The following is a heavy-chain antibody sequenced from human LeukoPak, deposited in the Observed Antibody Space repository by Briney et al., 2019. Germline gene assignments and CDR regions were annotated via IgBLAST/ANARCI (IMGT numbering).Heavy chain of an antibody. Sequence: GGSLRLSCAASGFTFSDYYMSWIRQAPGKGLEWVSYISSSSSYTNYADSVKGRFTISRDNARNTLYLQMSSLRAEDTAVYYCGRGGAAAVFDYWGQGTLVTVSS. D-gene: IGHD6-13*01. V-gene: IGHV3-11*06. CDR2: ISSSSSYT. J-gene: IGHJ4*02. CDR3: GRGGAAAVFDY. CDR1: GFTFSDYY.